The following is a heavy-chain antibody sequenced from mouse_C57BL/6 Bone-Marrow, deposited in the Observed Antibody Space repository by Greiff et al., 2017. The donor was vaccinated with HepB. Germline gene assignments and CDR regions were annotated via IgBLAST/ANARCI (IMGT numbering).Heavy chain of an antibody. Sequence: DVQLQESGTVLARPGASVKMSCKTSGYTFTSYWMHWVKQRPGQGLEWIGAIYPGNSDTSYNQKFKGKAKLTAVTSASTAYMELSSLTNEDSAVYYCTRYASDGYYVEYFDYWGQGTTLTVSS. CDR1: GYTFTSYW. CDR2: IYPGNSDT. D-gene: IGHD2-3*01. CDR3: TRYASDGYYVEYFDY. V-gene: IGHV1-5*01. J-gene: IGHJ2*01.